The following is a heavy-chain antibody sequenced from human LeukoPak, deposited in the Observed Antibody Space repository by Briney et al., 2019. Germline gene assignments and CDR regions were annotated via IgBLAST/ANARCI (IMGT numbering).Heavy chain of an antibody. CDR3: ARWGTYASTSNWFDP. CDR1: GGSISSSSYY. J-gene: IGHJ5*02. CDR2: IYYSGST. Sequence: SETLSLTCTVSGGSISSSSYYWGWIRQPPGKGLEWIGSIYYSGSTYYNPSLKSRVTISVDKSKTQFSLKLSSVTAADTAVYYCARWGTYASTSNWFDPWGQGTLVTVSS. V-gene: IGHV4-39*07. D-gene: IGHD2-2*01.